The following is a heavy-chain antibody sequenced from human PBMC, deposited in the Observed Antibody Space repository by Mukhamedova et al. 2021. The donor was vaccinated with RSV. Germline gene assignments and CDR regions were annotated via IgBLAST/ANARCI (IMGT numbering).Heavy chain of an antibody. V-gene: IGHV3-72*01. D-gene: IGHD2-2*01. CDR3: VRGAGPAAPHYSYALDV. Sequence: RNKANSHTTEYAASVKGRFTVSRDDSKNSLYLQMNSLKTEDSAVYYCVRGAGPAAPHYSYALDVWGQGTTVAVSS. CDR2: RNKANSHTT. J-gene: IGHJ6*02.